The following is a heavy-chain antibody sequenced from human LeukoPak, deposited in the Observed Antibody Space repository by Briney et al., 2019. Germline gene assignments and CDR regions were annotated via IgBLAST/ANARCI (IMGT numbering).Heavy chain of an antibody. CDR2: IYYSGST. CDR3: ASHCSSTSCYDDY. J-gene: IGHJ4*02. CDR1: GGSISSSSYY. Sequence: SETLSLTCTVSGGSISSSSYYWVWLRQPPGKGLEWIGSIYYSGSTYYNPSLKSRFTISVATSKNQFSLKLSSVTAADTAVYYCASHCSSTSCYDDYWGQGTLVTVSS. D-gene: IGHD2-2*01. V-gene: IGHV4-39*01.